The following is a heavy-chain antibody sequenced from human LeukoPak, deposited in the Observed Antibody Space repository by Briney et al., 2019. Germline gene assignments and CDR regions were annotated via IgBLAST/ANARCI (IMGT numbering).Heavy chain of an antibody. CDR2: ISYDGSNK. CDR1: GFTFSSYA. D-gene: IGHD3-16*01. J-gene: IGHJ4*02. V-gene: IGHV3-30*04. Sequence: GGSLRLSCAASGFTFSSYAMHWVRQAPGKGLEWLALISYDGSNKLYAPPVKGRFTISRDNSKNTVFLQMNSLRPADAAVYFCARDEDLYGGGFDLWGQGSLVIVSS. CDR3: ARDEDLYGGGFDL.